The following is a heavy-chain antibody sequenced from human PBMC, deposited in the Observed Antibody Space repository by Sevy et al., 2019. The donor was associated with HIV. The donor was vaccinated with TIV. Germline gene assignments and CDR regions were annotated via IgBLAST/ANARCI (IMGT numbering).Heavy chain of an antibody. CDR1: GGSISSYY. Sequence: SENLSLTCTVSGGSISSYYWSWIRQPPGKGLEWIGYIFYSGSTYYNPSLKRRVTISVDTSKNQFSLKLTSVTAADTAVYYCATISQQLVGFFDYWGQGTLVTVSS. CDR3: ATISQQLVGFFDY. J-gene: IGHJ4*02. V-gene: IGHV4-59*12. CDR2: IFYSGST. D-gene: IGHD6-6*01.